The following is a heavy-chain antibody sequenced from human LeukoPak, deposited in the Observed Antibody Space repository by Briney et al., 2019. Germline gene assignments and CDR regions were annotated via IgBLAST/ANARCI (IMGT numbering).Heavy chain of an antibody. J-gene: IGHJ4*02. CDR3: ARHGVYDILTGPSHY. V-gene: IGHV4-39*01. CDR2: IYYSGST. CDR1: GGSISSSSYY. D-gene: IGHD3-9*01. Sequence: PSETLSLTCTVSGGSISSSSYYWGWIRQPPGKGLEWIGIIYYSGSTYYNPSLKSRVTISVDTSKNQFSLKLSSVTAEDTAVYYCARHGVYDILTGPSHYWGQGTLVTVSS.